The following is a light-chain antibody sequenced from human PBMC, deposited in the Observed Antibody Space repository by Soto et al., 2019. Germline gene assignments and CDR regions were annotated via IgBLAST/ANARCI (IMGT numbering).Light chain of an antibody. CDR1: SSNIGSNT. Sequence: QSVLTQPPSASGTPGQRVTISCSGSSSNIGSNTVNWYQQLPGTAPKLMIYEVSKRPSGVPDRFSGSKSGNTASLTVSGLQAEDEADYYCSSYAGSNNFVFGTGTKLTVL. J-gene: IGLJ1*01. V-gene: IGLV1-44*01. CDR3: SSYAGSNNFV. CDR2: EVS.